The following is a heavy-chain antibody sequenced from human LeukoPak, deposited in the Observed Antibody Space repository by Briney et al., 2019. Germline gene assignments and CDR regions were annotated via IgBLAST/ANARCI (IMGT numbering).Heavy chain of an antibody. D-gene: IGHD4-11*01. CDR2: IYTSGST. CDR1: GGSISSGSYC. V-gene: IGHV4-61*02. J-gene: IGHJ4*02. CDR3: ARDDYNTQGNDY. Sequence: PSETLSLTCTVSGGSISSGSYCWSWIRQPAGKGLEWIGRIYTSGSTNYHPSLKSRVTISVDTSKNQFSLKLSSVTAADTAVYYCARDDYNTQGNDYWGQGTLVTVSS.